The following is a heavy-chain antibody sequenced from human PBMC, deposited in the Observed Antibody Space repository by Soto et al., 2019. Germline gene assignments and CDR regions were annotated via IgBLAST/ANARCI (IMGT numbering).Heavy chain of an antibody. V-gene: IGHV3-15*01. CDR2: IKSKTDGGTT. CDR1: GFTVTNAR. J-gene: IGHJ3*02. Sequence: GGSLRLSCAASGFTVTNARMNWVRQAPGKGLEWVGRIKSKTDGGTTDFPAPVKGRFAISRDDSKNTLYLQMSSLKTEDTAMYYCTKEMRHSSGWYGAFDIWGQGIMVTVSS. D-gene: IGHD6-19*01. CDR3: TKEMRHSSGWYGAFDI.